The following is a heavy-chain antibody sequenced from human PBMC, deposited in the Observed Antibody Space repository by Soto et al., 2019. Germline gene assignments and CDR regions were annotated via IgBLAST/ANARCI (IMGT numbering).Heavy chain of an antibody. CDR1: GYTFSSYG. V-gene: IGHV1-18*01. Sequence: QVKLVQSGAEVKRAGASVKVSCKASGYTFSSYGLSWVRQAPGQGLEWMGWISDYNGNTHYAQKFQGRVIMTTDTSTRTAYMELRSLRYDDTAVYFCAREGYYSGSGTYSPPRYYGMDVWGQGTTVTVSS. J-gene: IGHJ6*02. CDR3: AREGYYSGSGTYSPPRYYGMDV. D-gene: IGHD3-10*01. CDR2: ISDYNGNT.